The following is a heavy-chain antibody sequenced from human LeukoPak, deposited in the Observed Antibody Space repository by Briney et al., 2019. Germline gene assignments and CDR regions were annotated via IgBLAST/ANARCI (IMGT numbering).Heavy chain of an antibody. J-gene: IGHJ6*04. CDR1: GFTFSSYS. D-gene: IGHD3-10*01. V-gene: IGHV3-21*01. Sequence: PGGSLRLSCAASGFTFSSYSMNWVRQAPGKGLEWVSSISSSSSYIYYVDSVKGRFTISRDNAKNSLYLQMNSLRAEDTAVYYCAREAFGSGTYYYGMDVWGKGTTVTVSS. CDR3: AREAFGSGTYYYGMDV. CDR2: ISSSSSYI.